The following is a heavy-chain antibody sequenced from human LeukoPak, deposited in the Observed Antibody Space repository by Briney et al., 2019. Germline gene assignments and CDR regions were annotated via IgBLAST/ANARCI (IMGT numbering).Heavy chain of an antibody. CDR2: ISSSISTI. V-gene: IGHV3-48*01. CDR1: RFSFSSYS. J-gene: IGHJ4*02. Sequence: GGSLRVSCAPSRFSFSSYSMNWVRQAPREGLEWVSYISSSISTIYYAHSVKGRFTISRDKAKISLYLQMNSLRAEDTAVYYCARVARLGSRVVTAALAWDYWGQGNLVTVSS. D-gene: IGHD2-2*01. CDR3: ARVARLGSRVVTAALAWDY.